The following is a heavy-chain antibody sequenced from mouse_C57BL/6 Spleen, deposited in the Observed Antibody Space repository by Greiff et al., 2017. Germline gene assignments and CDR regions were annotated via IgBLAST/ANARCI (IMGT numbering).Heavy chain of an antibody. D-gene: IGHD4-1*01. CDR1: GYAFTNYL. Sequence: QVQLKQSGAELVRPGTSVKVSCKASGYAFTNYLIEWVKQRPGQGLEWIGVINPGSGGTNYNEKFKGKATLTADKSSSTAYMQLSSLTSEDSAVDFYARSGLTGTFAYWGQGTLVTVSA. CDR3: ARSGLTGTFAY. J-gene: IGHJ3*01. CDR2: INPGSGGT. V-gene: IGHV1-54*01.